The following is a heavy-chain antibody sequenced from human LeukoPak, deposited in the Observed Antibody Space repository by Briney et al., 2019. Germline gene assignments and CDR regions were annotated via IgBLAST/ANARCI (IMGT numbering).Heavy chain of an antibody. CDR3: ARAPHTRYYYGSGILY. Sequence: SETLSLTCAVYGGSFSGYHWSWIRHPPGKGLEWTGEINHSGSTNYNPSLKSRVAISVDTSKNQFSLKLSSVTAADTAVYYCARAPHTRYYYGSGILYWGQGTLVTVSS. CDR1: GGSFSGYH. V-gene: IGHV4-34*01. D-gene: IGHD3-10*01. CDR2: INHSGST. J-gene: IGHJ4*02.